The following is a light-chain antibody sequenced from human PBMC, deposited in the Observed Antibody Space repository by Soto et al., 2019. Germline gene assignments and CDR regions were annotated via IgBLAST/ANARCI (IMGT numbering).Light chain of an antibody. CDR2: AAS. V-gene: IGKV1-27*01. CDR3: QKYNTASAIT. J-gene: IGKJ4*01. Sequence: IQMTQSPSSLSASVGDRVIITCRASQAISNYLAWYQQKPGKVPKLLIYAASTLQSGVPSRFSGSGSGTDFTLTISSLQPEDVATYYCQKYNTASAITFGGGTKVDIK. CDR1: QAISNY.